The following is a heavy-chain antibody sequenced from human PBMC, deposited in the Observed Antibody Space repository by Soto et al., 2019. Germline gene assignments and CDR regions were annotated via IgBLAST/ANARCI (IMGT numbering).Heavy chain of an antibody. J-gene: IGHJ5*02. Sequence: GGFLRLSCAASGVTFISYSMNWVRQAPGKGLEWVSSISSSSSYIYYADSVKGRFTISRDNAKNSLYLQMNSLRAEDTAVYYCARGIPTRQTLPTYNWFDPWGQGTLVTVSS. CDR3: ARGIPTRQTLPTYNWFDP. CDR2: ISSSSSYI. CDR1: GVTFISYS. V-gene: IGHV3-21*01. D-gene: IGHD4-4*01.